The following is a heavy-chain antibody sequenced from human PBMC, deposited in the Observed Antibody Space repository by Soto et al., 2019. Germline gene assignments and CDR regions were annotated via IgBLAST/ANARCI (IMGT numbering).Heavy chain of an antibody. CDR1: GFTFSSYD. CDR2: ISSNGGTT. Sequence: EVQLAESGGGMVQPGGSLRLSCVASGFTFSSYDMHWVRQAPGKGLEYVSSISSNGGTTYYGNSVKGRFTISRDNSKNTLYLQMGSLRAEDMAVYYCVRRVSGNYDHWGQGTLVTVSS. CDR3: VRRVSGNYDH. V-gene: IGHV3-64*01. J-gene: IGHJ5*02. D-gene: IGHD1-7*01.